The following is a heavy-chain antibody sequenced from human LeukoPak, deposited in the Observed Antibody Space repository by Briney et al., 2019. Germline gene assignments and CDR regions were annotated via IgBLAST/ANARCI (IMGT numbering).Heavy chain of an antibody. CDR2: INHSGST. Sequence: PSETLSLTCAVYGGSFSGYYWSWIRRPPGKGPEWIGEINHSGSTNYNPSLKSRVTISVDTSKNQLSLKLSSVTAADTAVYYCARSSVYAMSWFDPWGQGTLVTVSS. V-gene: IGHV4-34*01. J-gene: IGHJ5*02. CDR1: GGSFSGYY. CDR3: ARSSVYAMSWFDP. D-gene: IGHD2-8*01.